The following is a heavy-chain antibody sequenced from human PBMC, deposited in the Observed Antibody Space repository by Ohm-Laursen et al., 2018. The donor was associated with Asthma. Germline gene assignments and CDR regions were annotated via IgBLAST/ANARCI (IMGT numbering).Heavy chain of an antibody. CDR3: AKVIDLSAWRLYFDS. CDR1: GFTFSSYA. J-gene: IGHJ4*02. CDR2: IGPTGRAT. D-gene: IGHD6-19*01. V-gene: IGHV3-23*01. Sequence: SLRLSCAASGFTFSSYAMHWVRQAPGEGLEWVAGIGPTGRATYYVDSVKGRFTISRDDSKNTLFLQLNSLRAEDTAVYYCAKVIDLSAWRLYFDSWGQGTLVTVSS.